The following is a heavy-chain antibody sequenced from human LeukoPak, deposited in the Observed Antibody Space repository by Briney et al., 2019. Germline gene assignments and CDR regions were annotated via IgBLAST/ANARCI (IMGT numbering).Heavy chain of an antibody. CDR2: ISAYNGNT. CDR3: ARGQGYSYGYEWFDP. Sequence: ASVKVSCKASGYTFTSYGINWVRQAPGQGLEWMGWISAYNGNTDYAQKLQGRVTMTTDTSTSTAYMELRSLRSDDTAVYYCARGQGYSYGYEWFDPWGQGTLVTVSS. V-gene: IGHV1-18*01. J-gene: IGHJ5*02. CDR1: GYTFTSYG. D-gene: IGHD5-18*01.